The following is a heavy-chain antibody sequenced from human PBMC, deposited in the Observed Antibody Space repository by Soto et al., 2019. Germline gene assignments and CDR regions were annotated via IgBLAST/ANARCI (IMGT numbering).Heavy chain of an antibody. J-gene: IGHJ6*02. CDR2: IYVGDSEI. CDR3: ARYLEGLRYFDWSHPDV. V-gene: IGHV5-51*01. Sequence: GESLKISCKGSGYNFNNYWIAWVRQMPGKGLEWMGMIYVGDSEIRYTPSFQGHVTISADKSINTAYLQWSSLKASDTAMYYCARYLEGLRYFDWSHPDVWGQGTTVTVSS. CDR1: GYNFNNYW. D-gene: IGHD3-9*01.